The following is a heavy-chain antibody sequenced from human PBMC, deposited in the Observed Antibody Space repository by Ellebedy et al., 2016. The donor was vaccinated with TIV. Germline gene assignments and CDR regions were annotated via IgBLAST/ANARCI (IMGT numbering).Heavy chain of an antibody. D-gene: IGHD3-3*01. V-gene: IGHV1-3*04. Sequence: ASVKVSXKASGHSFTSYGIHWVRQAPGQRPEWMGWINTGNGNTKYSQKFQGRITITRDTSATTAYMELSSLMSEDTAVYYCATREWQDPMDVWGQGTTVTVSS. J-gene: IGHJ6*02. CDR3: ATREWQDPMDV. CDR2: INTGNGNT. CDR1: GHSFTSYG.